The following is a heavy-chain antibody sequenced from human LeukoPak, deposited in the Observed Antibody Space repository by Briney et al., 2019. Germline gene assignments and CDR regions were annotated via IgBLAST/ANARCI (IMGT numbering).Heavy chain of an antibody. V-gene: IGHV3-23*01. J-gene: IGHJ4*02. Sequence: GGSLRLSCAASGFTFSSYAMSWVRLAPGKGLEWVSAISGSGGSTYYADSVKGRFTISRDNSKNTLYLQMNSLRAEDTAVYYCAKEIRITMVRGVIDFDYWGQGTLVTVSS. CDR3: AKEIRITMVRGVIDFDY. CDR2: ISGSGGST. CDR1: GFTFSSYA. D-gene: IGHD3-10*01.